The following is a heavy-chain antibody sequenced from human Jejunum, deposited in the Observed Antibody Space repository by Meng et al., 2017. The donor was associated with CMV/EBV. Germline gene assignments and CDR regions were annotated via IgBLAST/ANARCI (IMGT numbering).Heavy chain of an antibody. CDR3: AKGSRDGYNGPFDY. Sequence: SGFAFSSHAMSWVRQAPGKGLEWVSGFSRSGESTYYADSVRGRFTISRDNSKNMLYLRMDSLRAEDTATYYCAKGSRDGYNGPFDYWGQGALVTVSS. V-gene: IGHV3-23*01. J-gene: IGHJ4*02. D-gene: IGHD5-24*01. CDR1: GFAFSSHA. CDR2: FSRSGEST.